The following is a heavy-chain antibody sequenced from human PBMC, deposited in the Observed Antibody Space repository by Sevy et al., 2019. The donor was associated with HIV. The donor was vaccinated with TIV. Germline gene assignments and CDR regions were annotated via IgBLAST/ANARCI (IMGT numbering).Heavy chain of an antibody. V-gene: IGHV3-30*18. CDR2: ISHDGSNK. J-gene: IGHJ4*02. Sequence: GSLRLSCAASGFTFSSFGMHWVRQAPGKGLEWVAIISHDGSNKIYADSVNGRFTMSRDNSKNTLYLQMDSLRADDTAVYYCAKQGGYCSNGVCYRAFDYWGQGTLVIVSS. CDR3: AKQGGYCSNGVCYRAFDY. CDR1: GFTFSSFG. D-gene: IGHD2-8*01.